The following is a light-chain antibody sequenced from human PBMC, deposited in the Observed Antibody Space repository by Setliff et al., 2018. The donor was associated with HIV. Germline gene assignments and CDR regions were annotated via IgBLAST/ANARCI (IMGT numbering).Light chain of an antibody. CDR2: EVS. Sequence: QSALTQPPSASGSPGQSVTISCTGTSSDVGGYNFVSWYQQYPGKAPKIMIYEVSKRPSGVPDRFSGSKSGNTASLTVSGLQAEDEADYYCSSYAGSNDPYVFGTGTKVTVL. CDR1: SSDVGGYNF. J-gene: IGLJ1*01. V-gene: IGLV2-8*01. CDR3: SSYAGSNDPYV.